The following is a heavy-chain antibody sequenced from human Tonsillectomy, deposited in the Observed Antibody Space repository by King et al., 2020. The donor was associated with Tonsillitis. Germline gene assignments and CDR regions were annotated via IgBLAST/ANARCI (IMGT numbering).Heavy chain of an antibody. Sequence: DVQLVESGGGLIQPGGSLRLSCAASGFTVSTTYMSWVRQAPGKGLEWGSRIYSGGITYYAYSVKFRCTISRDNAKNTLYLQMNSLRDEDTAVYYCATRNGATERYYYDGLDVWGQGTTVTVSS. CDR1: GFTVSTTY. D-gene: IGHD1-26*01. J-gene: IGHJ6*02. CDR2: IYSGGIT. CDR3: ATRNGATERYYYDGLDV. V-gene: IGHV3-53*01.